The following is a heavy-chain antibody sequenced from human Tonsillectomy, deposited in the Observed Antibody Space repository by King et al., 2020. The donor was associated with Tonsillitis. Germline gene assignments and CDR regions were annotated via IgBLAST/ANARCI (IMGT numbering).Heavy chain of an antibody. CDR2: IRTKANSYAT. J-gene: IGHJ4*02. CDR3: TNQDDY. Sequence: VQLQESGGGLVQPGGSLKPSCAASGFTFSGSVIHWVRQASGKGLEWVGRIRTKANSYATAYIASVKGRFTISRDDSKNTAYLQMSSLKTEDTAVYYCTNQDDYWGQGTLVTVAS. V-gene: IGHV3-73*02. CDR1: GFTFSGSV.